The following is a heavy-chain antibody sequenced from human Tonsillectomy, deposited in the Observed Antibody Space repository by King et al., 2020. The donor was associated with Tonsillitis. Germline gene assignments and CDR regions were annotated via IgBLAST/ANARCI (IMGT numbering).Heavy chain of an antibody. V-gene: IGHV3-48*03. CDR3: ARDRVHDLLTGYYNYYYYYMDV. D-gene: IGHD3-9*01. Sequence: VQLVESGGGLVQPGGSLRLSCAASGCTFSSYEMNWVRQAPGKGLEWVSYISSSSSTIYYEDSVKGRFTISRYNAKNSLYLQMNSLRAEDTATYYCARDRVHDLLTGYYNYYYYYMDVWGKGTTVTVSS. CDR1: GCTFSSYE. J-gene: IGHJ6*03. CDR2: ISSSSSTI.